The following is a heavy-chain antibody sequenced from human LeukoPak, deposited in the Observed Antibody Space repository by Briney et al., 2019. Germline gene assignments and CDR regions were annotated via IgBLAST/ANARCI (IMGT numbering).Heavy chain of an antibody. CDR1: GYSFTSYW. Sequence: GESLKISCKGSGYSFTSYWIGWVRQMPGKGLEWMGIIYPGDSDTRYSPSFQGQVTISADKSISTAYLQWSSLKASDTAMYYCARPMSGYSYGYGYAFDIWGQGTMVILSS. D-gene: IGHD5-18*01. J-gene: IGHJ3*02. CDR2: IYPGDSDT. V-gene: IGHV5-51*01. CDR3: ARPMSGYSYGYGYAFDI.